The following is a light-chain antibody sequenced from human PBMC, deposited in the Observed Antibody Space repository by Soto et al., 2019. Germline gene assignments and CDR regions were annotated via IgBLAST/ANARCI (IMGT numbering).Light chain of an antibody. CDR3: QQRRNWPPWT. CDR2: DAS. J-gene: IGKJ1*01. CDR1: QSVSSY. Sequence: EIVLTQSPATLSLSPGERATLSCRDSQSVSSYLAWYQQKPGQAPRLLIYDASNRATGIPARFSGSGSRTDFTLTISILETEDLAVYYCQQRRNWPPWTFGQGTKVEIK. V-gene: IGKV3-11*01.